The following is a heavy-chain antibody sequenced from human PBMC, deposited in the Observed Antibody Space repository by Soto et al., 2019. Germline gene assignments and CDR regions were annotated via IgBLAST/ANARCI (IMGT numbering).Heavy chain of an antibody. J-gene: IGHJ4*02. D-gene: IGHD4-17*01. CDR1: GFTFSSYE. Sequence: EVQLVESGGGLVQPGGSLRLSCAASGFTFSSYEMNWVRQAQGKGLGWVSYIISSGSIIYYADSVKGRFTISRDNAKNSLYLKMNSLRAEDTAVYYCARALYGDYRGGLDYWGQGTLVTVSS. CDR3: ARALYGDYRGGLDY. V-gene: IGHV3-48*03. CDR2: IISSGSII.